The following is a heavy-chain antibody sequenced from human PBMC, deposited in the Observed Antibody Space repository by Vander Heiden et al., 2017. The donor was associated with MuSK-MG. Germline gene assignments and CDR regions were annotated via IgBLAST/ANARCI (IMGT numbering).Heavy chain of an antibody. J-gene: IGHJ4*02. CDR2: IRYDGSNK. D-gene: IGHD3-10*01. V-gene: IGHV3-30*02. CDR1: GFTFSSYG. Sequence: QVQLVESGGGVVQPGGSLRLSCAASGFTFSSYGMHWVRQAPGKGLEWVAFIRYDGSNKYYADSVKGRFTISRDNSKNTLYLQMNSLRAEDTAVYYCAKDLLETLYFDYWGQGTLVTVSS. CDR3: AKDLLETLYFDY.